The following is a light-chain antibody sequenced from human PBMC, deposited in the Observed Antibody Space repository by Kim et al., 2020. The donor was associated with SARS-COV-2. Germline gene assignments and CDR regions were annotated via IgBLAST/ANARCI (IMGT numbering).Light chain of an antibody. CDR3: LLFYNGARV. J-gene: IGLJ2*01. CDR1: TGTVASAHF. V-gene: IGLV7-46*01. CDR2: DTI. Sequence: PGGTRTYTRGSSTGTVASAHFPYWFLHKPGQAPRTVIYDTINKQSLTPARFSGSLLGGKAALTLWGAQPEDEADYYCLLFYNGARVLGGGTQLTVL.